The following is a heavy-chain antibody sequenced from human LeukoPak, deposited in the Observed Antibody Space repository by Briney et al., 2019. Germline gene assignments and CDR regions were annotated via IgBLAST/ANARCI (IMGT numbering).Heavy chain of an antibody. CDR2: NSAGGSST. CDR1: GFTFSSYA. D-gene: IGHD6-19*01. Sequence: GGSLRLSCAASGFTFSSYAMSWVRQAPGKGLEGVSVNSAGGSSTYYADSVKGRFTISRDNSKNTLYLQMNNLRVEDTAVYYCAKDGRDSSGWYRNYFDYWGQGILVTVSS. V-gene: IGHV3-23*01. J-gene: IGHJ4*02. CDR3: AKDGRDSSGWYRNYFDY.